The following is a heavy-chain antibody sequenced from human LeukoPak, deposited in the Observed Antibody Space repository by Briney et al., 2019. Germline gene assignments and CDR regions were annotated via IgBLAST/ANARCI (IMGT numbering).Heavy chain of an antibody. V-gene: IGHV3-23*01. J-gene: IGHJ4*02. CDR2: ISRSGGST. CDR1: GSTFSSYA. CDR3: AKSVVPIFGVVIQYYFDY. Sequence: GGSLRLSCAASGSTFSSYAMSWVRQAPGKGLEWVSAISRSGGSTYYADSVKGRFTISRDNSKNTLYLQMNSLRAEDTAVYYCAKSVVPIFGVVIQYYFDYWGQGTLVTVSS. D-gene: IGHD3-3*01.